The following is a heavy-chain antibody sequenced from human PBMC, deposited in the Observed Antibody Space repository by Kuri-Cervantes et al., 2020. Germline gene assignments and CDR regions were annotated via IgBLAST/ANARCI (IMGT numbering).Heavy chain of an antibody. D-gene: IGHD5-18*01. Sequence: LSLTCAASGFTFDDYAMHWVRQAPGKGLEWVSGISWNSGSIGYADSVKGRFTISRDNAKNSLYLQMNSLRAEDTALYYCAKDWAAMVRGCDYWGQGTLVTVSS. V-gene: IGHV3-9*01. CDR3: AKDWAAMVRGCDY. CDR1: GFTFDDYA. J-gene: IGHJ4*02. CDR2: ISWNSGSI.